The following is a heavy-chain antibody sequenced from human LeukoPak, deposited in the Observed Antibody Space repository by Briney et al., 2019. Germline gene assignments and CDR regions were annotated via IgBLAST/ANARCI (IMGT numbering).Heavy chain of an antibody. J-gene: IGHJ4*02. CDR1: GFTFSSSW. CDR3: AKDYAFRVAAAGFDY. CDR2: IKCDGSEK. V-gene: IGHV3-52*01. D-gene: IGHD6-13*01. Sequence: PEGSLRLSCAASGFTFSSSWMHWVCQAPEKGLEWVADIKCDGSEKYYVDSVKGRLTISRDNAKNSLYLQVNSLRAEDTAVYYCAKDYAFRVAAAGFDYWGQGTLVTVSS.